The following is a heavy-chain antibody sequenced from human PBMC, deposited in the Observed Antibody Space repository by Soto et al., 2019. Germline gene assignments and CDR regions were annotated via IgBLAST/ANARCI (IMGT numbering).Heavy chain of an antibody. CDR3: ARDLAAVPRAFDY. CDR1: GGSISSYF. CDR2: VYYTGNS. V-gene: IGHV4-59*01. Sequence: SENLSLTCTVSGGSISSYFYIWVRQPPGKGREWIGSVYYTGNSDYNRSLKSRVTISVDTSKTQFSLNLRSVTAADTAVYYCARDLAAVPRAFDYWGRGTLATVSS. D-gene: IGHD6-13*01. J-gene: IGHJ4*02.